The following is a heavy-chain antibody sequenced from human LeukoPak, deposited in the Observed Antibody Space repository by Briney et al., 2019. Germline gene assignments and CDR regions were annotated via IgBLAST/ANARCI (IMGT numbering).Heavy chain of an antibody. V-gene: IGHV3-74*01. CDR3: TRDLLDYDVSTGLHHYYMDV. CDR2: ISGDGTNI. D-gene: IGHD3-9*01. Sequence: GSLRLSCTASGFTFSTSWMHWVRQAPGKGLVWVSRISGDGTNINYADSVRGRFTISRDNAKNTVYLQMNTLRVEDTAVYYCTRDLLDYDVSTGLHHYYMDVWGQGTTVTVSS. CDR1: GFTFSTSW. J-gene: IGHJ6*02.